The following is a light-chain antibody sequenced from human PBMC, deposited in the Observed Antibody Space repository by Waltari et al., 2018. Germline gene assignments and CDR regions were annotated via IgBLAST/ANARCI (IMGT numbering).Light chain of an antibody. CDR3: LQYNDWPPWT. Sequence: EIVMTQSPATLSVSPGERATLPSRASHSVSSNLAWYQQKPGQAPRLLIFGASTRATDIPARFSGRGSGTEFTLTISSLQSEDFAVYYCLQYNDWPPWTFGQGTKVEIK. V-gene: IGKV3-15*01. CDR1: HSVSSN. CDR2: GAS. J-gene: IGKJ1*01.